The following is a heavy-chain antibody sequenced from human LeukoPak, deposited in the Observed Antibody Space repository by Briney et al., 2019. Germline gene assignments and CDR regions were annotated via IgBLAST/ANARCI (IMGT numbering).Heavy chain of an antibody. CDR3: ARESSGWYVYFDY. CDR2: ISSSSSTI. Sequence: GRSLRLSCAASGFTFSSYSMNWVRQAPGKGLEWVSYISSSSSTIYYADSVKGRFTISRDNAKNSLYLQMNSLRAEDTAVYYCARESSGWYVYFDYWGQGTLVTVSS. D-gene: IGHD6-19*01. V-gene: IGHV3-48*01. CDR1: GFTFSSYS. J-gene: IGHJ4*02.